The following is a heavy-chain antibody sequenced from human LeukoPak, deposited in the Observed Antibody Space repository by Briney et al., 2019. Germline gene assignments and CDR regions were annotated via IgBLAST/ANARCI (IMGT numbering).Heavy chain of an antibody. CDR3: ARGTPAVAGIDY. J-gene: IGHJ4*02. V-gene: IGHV3-66*01. Sequence: GGSLRLSCAASGFTVSSNYMSWVRQAPGKGLEWVSIIYSGGSTYYADSVKGRFTISRDNSKNTLYLQMSSLRAEDTALYYCARGTPAVAGIDYWAREPWSPSPQ. CDR1: GFTVSSNY. D-gene: IGHD6-19*01. CDR2: IYSGGST.